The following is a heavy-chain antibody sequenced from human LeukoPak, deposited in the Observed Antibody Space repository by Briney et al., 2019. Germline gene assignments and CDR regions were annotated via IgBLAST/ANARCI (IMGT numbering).Heavy chain of an antibody. CDR1: GDSISGYY. J-gene: IGHJ4*02. CDR3: ARYVSSGLDY. D-gene: IGHD3-22*01. Sequence: SETLSLTCTVSGDSISGYYWSWMRQPPGRGLEWIGYIYYSWSTNSNPSLKSRVTISVDTSKNQFSLKLSSVTAADTAIYYCARYVSSGLDYWGQGTLVTVSS. CDR2: IYYSWST. V-gene: IGHV4-59*01.